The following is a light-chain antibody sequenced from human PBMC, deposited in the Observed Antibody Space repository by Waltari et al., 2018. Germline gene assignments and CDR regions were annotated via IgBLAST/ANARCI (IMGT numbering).Light chain of an antibody. CDR2: DAS. V-gene: IGKV3-11*01. J-gene: IGKJ2*01. CDR1: QSVGSY. CDR3: QQRSNWTPHT. Sequence: EIVLTQSPDTLSLSPGDTATLSCRTSQSVGSYLAWYQQKPAQPPRLLIYDASNRATGVPARFRGSGSGTEFTLTISSLEAEDFAVYYCQQRSNWTPHTFGQGARLEIK.